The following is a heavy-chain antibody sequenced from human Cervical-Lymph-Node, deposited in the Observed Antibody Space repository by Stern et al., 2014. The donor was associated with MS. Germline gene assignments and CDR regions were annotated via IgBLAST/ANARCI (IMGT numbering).Heavy chain of an antibody. D-gene: IGHD3-10*01. CDR3: ARLKGILLDYFDS. Sequence: QLQLQESGPGLVKPSETLSLTCTVSNGSISRNYWSWIRQPPGKRLEWIGYISHTGRTKYNPSLESRITISVDTSKAQFSLRLNSVTAADTAVYYCARLKGILLDYFDSWGQGTLVAGS. CDR2: ISHTGRT. CDR1: NGSISRNY. J-gene: IGHJ4*02. V-gene: IGHV4-59*01.